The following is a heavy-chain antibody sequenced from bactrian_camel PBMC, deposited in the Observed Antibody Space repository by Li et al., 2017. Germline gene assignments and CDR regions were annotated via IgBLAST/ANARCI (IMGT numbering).Heavy chain of an antibody. D-gene: IGHD2*01. CDR3: AAQRFGNYCYSY. CDR2: IDRDGRT. J-gene: IGHJ4*01. V-gene: IGHV3S53*01. CDR1: GCVATRYC. Sequence: HVQLVESGGGSVQTGGSLRFSCAAIGCVATRYCMGWFRQAPGEQSKRVATIDRDGRTSYVDSVRGRFTISRDNAKNTLSLQMNSLKYEDAAVYYCAAQRFGNYCYSYWGQGTQVTVS.